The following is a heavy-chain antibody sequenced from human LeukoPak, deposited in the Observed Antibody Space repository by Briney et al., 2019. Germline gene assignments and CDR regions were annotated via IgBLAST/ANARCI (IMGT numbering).Heavy chain of an antibody. CDR1: GGSISSYY. CDR2: IYYSGST. Sequence: PSETLSLTCTVSGGSISSYYWSWIRQPPGKGLEWIGYIYYSGSTKYKPSLKSRVTISVDTSKNQFSLKLSSVTAADTAVYYCARRIAVALGGWGQGTLVTVSS. D-gene: IGHD6-19*01. J-gene: IGHJ4*02. V-gene: IGHV4-59*12. CDR3: ARRIAVALGG.